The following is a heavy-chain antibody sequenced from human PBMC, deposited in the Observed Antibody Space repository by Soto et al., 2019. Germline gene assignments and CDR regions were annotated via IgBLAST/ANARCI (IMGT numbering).Heavy chain of an antibody. CDR3: AGIIAAALGYNWFDP. CDR2: IYYSGST. CDR1: GGSFSGYY. D-gene: IGHD6-13*01. J-gene: IGHJ5*02. V-gene: IGHV4-34*01. Sequence: SETLSLTCAVYGGSFSGYYWSWIRQPPGKGQEWIGGIYYSGSTYYNPSLKSRVTISVDTSKNQFSLKLSSVTAADTAVYYCAGIIAAALGYNWFDPWGQGTLVTVSS.